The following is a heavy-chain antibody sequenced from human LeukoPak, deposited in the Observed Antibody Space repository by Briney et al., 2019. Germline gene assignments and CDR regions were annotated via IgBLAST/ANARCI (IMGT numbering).Heavy chain of an antibody. J-gene: IGHJ4*02. Sequence: SETLSLTCTVSGGSISSSSYYWGWLRQPPGKGLEWIGSIYYSGSTYYNPSLKSRVTISVDTSKNQFSLKLSSVTAADTAVYYCARAYYYDNSGYFDYWGQGTLVTVSS. CDR3: ARAYYYDNSGYFDY. CDR2: IYYSGST. CDR1: GGSISSSSYY. V-gene: IGHV4-39*01. D-gene: IGHD3-22*01.